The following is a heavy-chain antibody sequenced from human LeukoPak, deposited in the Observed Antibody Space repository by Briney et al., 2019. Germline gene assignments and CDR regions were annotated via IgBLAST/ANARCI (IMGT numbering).Heavy chain of an antibody. CDR3: ARGPGSWYGDIHGMDV. D-gene: IGHD6-13*01. Sequence: PSETLSLTCAVYGGSFSGYYWSWIRQPPGKGLEWIGEINHSGSTNYNPSLKSRVTISVDTFKNQFSLKLSSVTAADTAVYYCARGPGSWYGDIHGMDVWGQGTTVTVSS. CDR2: INHSGST. CDR1: GGSFSGYY. J-gene: IGHJ6*02. V-gene: IGHV4-34*01.